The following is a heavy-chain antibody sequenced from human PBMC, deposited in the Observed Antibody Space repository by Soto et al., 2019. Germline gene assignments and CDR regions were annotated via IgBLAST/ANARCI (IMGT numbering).Heavy chain of an antibody. CDR2: ITWNSEAI. V-gene: IGHV3-9*01. D-gene: IGHD2-8*02. J-gene: IGHJ4*02. CDR3: AKGDEGLVDPADF. CDR1: GFRFGAYA. Sequence: QLVESGGGQVPPGRSLTLTCAASGFRFGAYAMHWVRQAPGKGLEWISGITWNSEAIAYADSVDGRFTISRDNAGNFLYLQMNNLTPGDTAFYYCAKGDEGLVDPADFWGQGTLVTVSS.